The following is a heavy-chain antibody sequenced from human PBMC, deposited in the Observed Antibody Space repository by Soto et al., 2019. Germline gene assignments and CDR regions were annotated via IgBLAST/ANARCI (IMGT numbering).Heavy chain of an antibody. J-gene: IGHJ4*02. Sequence: ASVKVSCKASGYTFSTYGIRWVRQAPGQGLEWMGWISAYNHYTNYAQKFQGRVTMTKDTSTNTAYMELRGLRSGDTAMYFCAGVGPSREVAHPLDYWGQGTLVTVS. CDR3: AGVGPSREVAHPLDY. D-gene: IGHD3-3*01. V-gene: IGHV1-18*01. CDR1: GYTFSTYG. CDR2: ISAYNHYT.